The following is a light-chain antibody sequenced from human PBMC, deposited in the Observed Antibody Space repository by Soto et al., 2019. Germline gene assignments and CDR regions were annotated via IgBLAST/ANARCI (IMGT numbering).Light chain of an antibody. CDR1: QSFSSN. CDR2: RAS. J-gene: IGKJ1*01. CDR3: QQYNNWRGT. V-gene: IGKV3-15*01. Sequence: EIVRTQAPATPPVSPRVTATLSSQATQSFSSNLACYQQKPGQAPRLLIHRASTRATDIPARFSGSGSGTEFTLTMSRLQSEDFAVYYCQQYNNWRGTFGQGNQVEIK.